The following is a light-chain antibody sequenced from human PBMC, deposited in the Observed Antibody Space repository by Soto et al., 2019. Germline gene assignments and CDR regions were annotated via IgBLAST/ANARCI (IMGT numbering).Light chain of an antibody. CDR3: QQYGRSPPT. CDR1: QSVSSSS. CDR2: GAS. J-gene: IGKJ1*01. V-gene: IGKV3-20*01. Sequence: LTHSPGTVSLSTGERATLSCRASQSVSSSSLAWYQQRPGQAPRLLIYGASSRATGFPDRFSGRGSGTDFTLTISRLEPEDFAVYYCQQYGRSPPTFGQGTKVDIK.